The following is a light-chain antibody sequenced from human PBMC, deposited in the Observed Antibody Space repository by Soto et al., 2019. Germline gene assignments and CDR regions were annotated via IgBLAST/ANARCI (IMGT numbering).Light chain of an antibody. J-gene: IGKJ4*01. Sequence: AIQMTQSPSSLSASVGDTVTITCRASRGVGHDLGWYQQKPGKAPKLLIYHASTLQSGVPSMFSGSGSATDFTLTISILQAEDFATYYCLPDYDIPLTFGGGTKVEI. CDR2: HAS. V-gene: IGKV1-6*01. CDR1: RGVGHD. CDR3: LPDYDIPLT.